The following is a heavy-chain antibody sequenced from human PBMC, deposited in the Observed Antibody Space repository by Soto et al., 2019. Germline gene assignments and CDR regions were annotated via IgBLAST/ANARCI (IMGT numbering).Heavy chain of an antibody. V-gene: IGHV1-46*03. CDR3: AAGHCGGGSCYIIGY. CDR1: GYTFSTYY. D-gene: IGHD2-15*01. Sequence: QVQLVQSGAEVKKPGASVKVSCKASGYTFSTYYMHWVRQAPGQGLEWVGMINPSGDSPSYAQKSQGRVPRTRDTSTGTVYRELSSLRSEDRALYYCAAGHCGGGSCYIIGYWGQGPLVTVSS. J-gene: IGHJ4*02. CDR2: INPSGDSP.